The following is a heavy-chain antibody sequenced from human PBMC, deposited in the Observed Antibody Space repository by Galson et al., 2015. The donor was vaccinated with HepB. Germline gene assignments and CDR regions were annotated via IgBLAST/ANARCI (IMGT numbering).Heavy chain of an antibody. J-gene: IGHJ3*02. CDR2: ISYDGSNK. CDR1: GFTFSSYA. V-gene: IGHV3-30*04. D-gene: IGHD2-15*01. Sequence: SLRLSCAASGFTFSSYAMHWVRQAPGKGLEWVAVISYDGSNKYYADSVKGRFTISRDNSKNTLYLQMNSLRAEDTAVYYCASLDRDIVVVVAANADAFDIWGQGTMVTVSS. CDR3: ASLDRDIVVVVAANADAFDI.